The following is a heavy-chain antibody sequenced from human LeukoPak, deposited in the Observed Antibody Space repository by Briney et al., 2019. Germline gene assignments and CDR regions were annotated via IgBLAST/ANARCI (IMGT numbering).Heavy chain of an antibody. CDR2: IYYSGST. D-gene: IGHD1-1*01. V-gene: IGHV4-30-4*08. Sequence: PSQTLSLTCTVSGGSISSGDYYWSWIRQPPGKGLEWIGYIYYSGSTYYNPSLKSRVTISVDTSKNQFSLKLSSVTAADTAVYYCARDNTRGNWFDPWGQGTLVTVSS. CDR1: GGSISSGDYY. CDR3: ARDNTRGNWFDP. J-gene: IGHJ5*02.